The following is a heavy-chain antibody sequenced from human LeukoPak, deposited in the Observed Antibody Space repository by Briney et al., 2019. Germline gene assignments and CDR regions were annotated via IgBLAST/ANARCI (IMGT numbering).Heavy chain of an antibody. CDR3: ASGIVVVPAARPFDY. J-gene: IGHJ4*02. V-gene: IGHV4-59*01. CDR2: IYYSGST. D-gene: IGHD2-2*01. CDR1: GGSISSYY. Sequence: PSETLSLTCTVSGGSISSYYWSWIRQPPGKGLEWIGYIYYSGSTNHNPSLKSRVTISVDTSKNQFSLKLSSVTAADTAVYYCASGIVVVPAARPFDYWGQGTLVTVSS.